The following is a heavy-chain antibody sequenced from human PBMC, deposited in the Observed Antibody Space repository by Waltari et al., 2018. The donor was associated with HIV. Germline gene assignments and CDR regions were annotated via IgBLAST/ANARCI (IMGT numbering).Heavy chain of an antibody. CDR1: GGSISSGSYY. J-gene: IGHJ6*02. V-gene: IGHV4-61*02. Sequence: QVQLQESGPGLVKPSQTLSLTCTVSGGSISSGSYYWSWIRQPAGKGLEWIGRIYTSGSTNYTPSRKSRVTISVDTSKNQFSLKLSSVTAADTAVYYCASTPTSASVTAGRRYYGMDVWGQGTTVTVSS. D-gene: IGHD4-4*01. CDR3: ASTPTSASVTAGRRYYGMDV. CDR2: IYTSGST.